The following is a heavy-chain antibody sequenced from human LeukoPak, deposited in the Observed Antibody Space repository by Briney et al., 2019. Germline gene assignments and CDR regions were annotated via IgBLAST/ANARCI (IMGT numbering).Heavy chain of an antibody. D-gene: IGHD2-15*01. V-gene: IGHV5-10-1*01. Sequence: GESLRISCKDSGYTFTNYWISWVCQMPGKGLEWMGRIDPSGSYTNYSPSFQGHVTMSIDKSISTAYLQWSSLKASDTAMYYCARHGGAPDYWGQGTLVTVSS. J-gene: IGHJ4*02. CDR2: IDPSGSYT. CDR3: ARHGGAPDY. CDR1: GYTFTNYW.